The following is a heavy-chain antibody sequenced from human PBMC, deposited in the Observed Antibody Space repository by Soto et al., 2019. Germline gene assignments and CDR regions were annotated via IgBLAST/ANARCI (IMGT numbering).Heavy chain of an antibody. V-gene: IGHV3-23*01. J-gene: IGHJ4*02. Sequence: GGSLRLSCAASGFTFSSYVMSWVSQAPGKGLEWVSDISGGGGSTYYADSVKGRFTISRDNSKNTLYLQMNSLRVEDTAVYYYTKDVESPSQGWLVPNYFDYWGQGILVTVSS. D-gene: IGHD6-19*01. CDR2: ISGGGGST. CDR3: TKDVESPSQGWLVPNYFDY. CDR1: GFTFSSYV.